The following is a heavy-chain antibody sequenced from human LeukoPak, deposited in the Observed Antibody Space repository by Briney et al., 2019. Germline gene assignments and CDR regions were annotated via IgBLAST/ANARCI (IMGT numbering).Heavy chain of an antibody. J-gene: IGHJ5*02. V-gene: IGHV3-23*01. CDR2: FTGSGGST. Sequence: GGSLRLSCAASGFTVSSNYMSWVRQAPGKGLEWVSTFTGSGGSTFYADSVKGRFTISRDNSKNTLYMQMNSLRVEDTAVYYCAKDTSVTFGPRNWFDPWGQGTLVTVPS. CDR3: AKDTSVTFGPRNWFDP. CDR1: GFTVSSNY. D-gene: IGHD4-17*01.